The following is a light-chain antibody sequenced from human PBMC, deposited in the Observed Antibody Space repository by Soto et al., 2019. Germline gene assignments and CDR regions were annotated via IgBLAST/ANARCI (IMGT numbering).Light chain of an antibody. J-gene: IGKJ3*01. V-gene: IGKV3-11*01. Sequence: DIVLTQSPATLSLSPGERATLSCRASQSISSYLVWFQQKPGQAPRLLIYDASTRATGIPARFSGSGSGTDFTITISSLEPEDFAVYYCQQRSNWALTFGPGTKVDIK. CDR2: DAS. CDR1: QSISSY. CDR3: QQRSNWALT.